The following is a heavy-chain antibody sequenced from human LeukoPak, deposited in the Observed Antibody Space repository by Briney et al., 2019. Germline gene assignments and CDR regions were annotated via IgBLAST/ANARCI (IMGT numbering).Heavy chain of an antibody. CDR2: IYTSGST. J-gene: IGHJ6*03. CDR1: GGSISSYY. CDR3: AKGPVTAIKGAYYRDV. V-gene: IGHV4-4*07. D-gene: IGHD2-21*01. Sequence: SETLSLTCTVSGGSISSYYWSWIRQPAGKGLEWIGRIYTSGSTNYNPSLKSRVTISVDTSKNQFSLKLRLFTSAAQAVSSCAKGPVTAIKGAYYRDVGGKGTTVTVSS.